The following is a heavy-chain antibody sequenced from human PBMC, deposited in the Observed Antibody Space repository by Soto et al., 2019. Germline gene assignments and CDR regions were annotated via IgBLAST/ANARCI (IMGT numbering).Heavy chain of an antibody. J-gene: IGHJ3*01. CDR3: ARGDRGAFDL. V-gene: IGHV3-74*03. Sequence: EVQLVESGGGLVQPGESLRLSCVASGFTFSYYWMHWVRQAPGKGLVWVSRIHSDGSSTTYADSVKDRFTISRDNARNTVYLQMNGLRAEDTAVYYCARGDRGAFDLWGQGTVLTVSS. D-gene: IGHD1-26*01. CDR2: IHSDGSST. CDR1: GFTFSYYW.